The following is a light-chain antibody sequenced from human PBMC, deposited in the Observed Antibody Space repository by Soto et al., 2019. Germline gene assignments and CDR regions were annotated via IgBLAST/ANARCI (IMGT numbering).Light chain of an antibody. Sequence: EIVLTQSPGTLALSPGERATLSCRASQSLSRTYLAWYQQKPGQAPRLLIYGVSSRATGIPDRFSGSGSGTDFTLTINRLEPEDFAAYFCHHYGTSPYTFGQGTKVEIK. V-gene: IGKV3-20*01. CDR1: QSLSRTY. CDR2: GVS. CDR3: HHYGTSPYT. J-gene: IGKJ2*01.